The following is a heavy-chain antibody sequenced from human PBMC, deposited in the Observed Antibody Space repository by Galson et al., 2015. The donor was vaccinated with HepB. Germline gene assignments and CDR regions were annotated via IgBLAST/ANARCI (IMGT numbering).Heavy chain of an antibody. CDR3: VKETPGFYDFWSGYLKYYYYGMDV. J-gene: IGHJ6*02. D-gene: IGHD3-3*01. Sequence: SVKVSCKASGYTFTTYVLHWVRQAPGQRLEWMGWINPANGITIQSQKFQGRVTITRDTSASTAYMELSSLRAEDTAVYYCVKETPGFYDFWSGYLKYYYYGMDVWGQGTTVTAS. CDR2: INPANGIT. V-gene: IGHV1-3*01. CDR1: GYTFTTYV.